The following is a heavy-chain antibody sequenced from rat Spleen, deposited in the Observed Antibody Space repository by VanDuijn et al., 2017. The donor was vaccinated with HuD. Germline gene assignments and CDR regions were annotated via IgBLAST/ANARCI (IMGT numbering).Heavy chain of an antibody. D-gene: IGHD1-2*01. J-gene: IGHJ2*01. CDR1: GFTFSNYG. CDR3: VRHRDYYNSYVYAFDY. CDR2: ITNSGGST. Sequence: EVQVVDHGGGLEQPGRSLKLSCAASGFTFSNYGMHWIRQAPTKGLEWVASITNSGGSTYYRDSVKGRFTISRDNAKSTLYLQMDSLRSEDTATYYCVRHRDYYNSYVYAFDYWGQGVMVTVSS. V-gene: IGHV5-19*01.